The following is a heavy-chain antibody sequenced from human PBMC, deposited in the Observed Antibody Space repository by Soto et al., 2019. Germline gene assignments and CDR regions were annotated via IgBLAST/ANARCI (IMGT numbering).Heavy chain of an antibody. CDR3: ASEPAYGAFDI. V-gene: IGHV3-74*01. J-gene: IGHJ3*02. Sequence: GGSLRLSCAASGFTFSSYWMHWVRQAPGKGLVWVSRINSDGIITSYADSVKGRFTISRDNAKNTLYLQMNSLRAEDTAVYYCASEPAYGAFDIWGQGTMVPVSS. CDR2: INSDGIIT. D-gene: IGHD4-17*01. CDR1: GFTFSSYW.